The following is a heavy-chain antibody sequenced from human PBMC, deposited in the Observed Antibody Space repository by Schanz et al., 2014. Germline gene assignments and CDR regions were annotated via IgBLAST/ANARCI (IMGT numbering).Heavy chain of an antibody. D-gene: IGHD4-17*01. CDR2: IWSDGSTK. Sequence: QVQMVESGGGVVQPGRSLRLSCAASGFAFSVYGMHWVRQAPGKGPEWVAVIWSDGSTKYYADSVKGRFSISRDYSKNTLYLQMSSLRAEDTAIYYCARPRFDYGEVDYWGQGALVTVSS. J-gene: IGHJ4*02. CDR1: GFAFSVYG. V-gene: IGHV3-33*01. CDR3: ARPRFDYGEVDY.